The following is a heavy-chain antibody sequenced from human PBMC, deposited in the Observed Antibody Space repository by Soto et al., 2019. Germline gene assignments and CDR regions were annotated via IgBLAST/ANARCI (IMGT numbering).Heavy chain of an antibody. CDR3: ARDHPDIVVVPAGP. V-gene: IGHV1-18*01. Sequence: KVSCKASGYTFTSYGISWVRQAPGQGLEWMGWISAYNGNTNYAQKLQGRVTMTTDTSTSTAYMELRSLRSDDTAVYYCARDHPDIVVVPAGPWGQGTLVTVSS. D-gene: IGHD2-2*01. CDR1: GYTFTSYG. CDR2: ISAYNGNT. J-gene: IGHJ5*02.